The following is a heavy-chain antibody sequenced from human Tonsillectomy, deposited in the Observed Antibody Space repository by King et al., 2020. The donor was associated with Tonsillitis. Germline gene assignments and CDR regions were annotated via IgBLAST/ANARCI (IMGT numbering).Heavy chain of an antibody. D-gene: IGHD3-16*01. V-gene: IGHV2-70*11. Sequence: VTLKESGPALVKPTQTLTLTCTFSGFSLSTSGMCVSWIRQPPGKALEWLARIDWDDDKYYSTSLKTRLTISKDTSKNQVVLTMTNMDPVDTATYYCARMKRPFSYYYYYMDVWGKGTTVTVSS. CDR2: IDWDDDK. CDR3: ARMKRPFSYYYYYMDV. J-gene: IGHJ6*03. CDR1: GFSLSTSGMC.